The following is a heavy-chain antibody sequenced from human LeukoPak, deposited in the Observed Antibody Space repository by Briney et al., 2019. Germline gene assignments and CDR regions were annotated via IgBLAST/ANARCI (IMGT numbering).Heavy chain of an antibody. V-gene: IGHV4-34*01. CDR2: VNHHGRT. Sequence: PSETLSLTCAVYGVSFSDYRWSWIRQPPGKGLQWVGEVNHHGRTDYSPSLTSRVTISVDTSKSQFYLKLTSVTAADTAVYFCARGHISMDPQIVWTGYYRTDWFDPWGQGTLVTVSS. D-gene: IGHD3/OR15-3a*01. J-gene: IGHJ5*02. CDR3: ARGHISMDPQIVWTGYYRTDWFDP. CDR1: GVSFSDYR.